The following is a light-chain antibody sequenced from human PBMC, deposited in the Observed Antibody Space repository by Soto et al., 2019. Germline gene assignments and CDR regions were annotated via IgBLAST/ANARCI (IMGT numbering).Light chain of an antibody. Sequence: DIQMTHSPSSLSASVGCRCNITCQASQNINNYLNWYQQKPGRAPKLLIYDASNLEAGVPSRFRGSGSGTDFTFTISRLQPEDIATYYCQQYENIPTFGQGTRLEIK. CDR2: DAS. J-gene: IGKJ5*01. CDR3: QQYENIPT. CDR1: QNINNY. V-gene: IGKV1-33*01.